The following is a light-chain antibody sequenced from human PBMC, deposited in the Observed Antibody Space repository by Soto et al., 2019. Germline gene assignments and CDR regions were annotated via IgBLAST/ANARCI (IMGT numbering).Light chain of an antibody. CDR1: SSDVGGYNY. Sequence: QSALTQPASVSGSPGQSITISCTGTSSDVGGYNYVSWYQQHPGKAPKLMIYEVSNRPSGVSNRVSGCKSGNTASLTISGLQAEDEADYYCSSYTSSSAWGFGGGTKLTVL. CDR3: SSYTSSSAWG. V-gene: IGLV2-14*01. CDR2: EVS. J-gene: IGLJ3*02.